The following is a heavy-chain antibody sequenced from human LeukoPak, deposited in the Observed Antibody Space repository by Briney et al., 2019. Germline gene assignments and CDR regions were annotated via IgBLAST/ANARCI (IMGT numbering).Heavy chain of an antibody. D-gene: IGHD2-15*01. CDR1: GATFSSYA. CDR3: ARDWGYCSGGSCYSS. V-gene: IGHV1-69*05. J-gene: IGHJ4*02. CDR2: VLPIFGTA. Sequence: SVKLSCTASGATFSSYAISWVRQAPGQGLEWMGGVLPIFGTANYAQKFQGRVTITTDESTSTTYMELSRLRSEDTAVYYCARDWGYCSGGSCYSSWGQGTLVTVSS.